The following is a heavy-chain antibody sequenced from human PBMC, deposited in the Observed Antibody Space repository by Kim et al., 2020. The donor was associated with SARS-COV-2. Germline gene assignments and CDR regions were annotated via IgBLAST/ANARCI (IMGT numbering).Heavy chain of an antibody. Sequence: YGNSVKGRFTLSRDNSTNTLFLLMNSLRAEDTAVYYCARGDYAFASGMDVWGQGTTVTVSS. CDR3: ARGDYAFASGMDV. D-gene: IGHD4-17*01. V-gene: IGHV3-53*01. J-gene: IGHJ6*02.